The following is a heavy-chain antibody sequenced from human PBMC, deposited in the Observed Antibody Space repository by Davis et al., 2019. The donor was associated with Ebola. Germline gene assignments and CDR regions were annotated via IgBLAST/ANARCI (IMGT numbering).Heavy chain of an antibody. CDR1: GFTFSSYA. Sequence: GESLKISCAASGFTFSSYAMSWVRQAPGKGLEWVSAISGSGGSTYYADSVKGRFTISRDNSKNTLYLQMNSLRAEDTAVYYCARDTDYSSGWRTNDRGGYFDYWGQGTLVTVSS. CDR3: ARDTDYSSGWRTNDRGGYFDY. J-gene: IGHJ4*02. V-gene: IGHV3-23*01. CDR2: ISGSGGST. D-gene: IGHD6-19*01.